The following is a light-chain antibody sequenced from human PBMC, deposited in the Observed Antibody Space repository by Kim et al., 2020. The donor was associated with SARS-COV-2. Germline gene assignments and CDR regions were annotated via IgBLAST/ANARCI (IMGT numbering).Light chain of an antibody. CDR3: SSRDSSGNHPV. J-gene: IGLJ2*01. CDR1: TLRSYY. V-gene: IGLV3-19*01. Sequence: SSELTQDPAVSVALGQTVRITCQGDTLRSYYASWYQQKPGQAPVLVIYGKNNRPSGIPDRFSGSSSGNTASLTITGAQAEDEADYYCSSRDSSGNHPVFGGGTQLTVL. CDR2: GKN.